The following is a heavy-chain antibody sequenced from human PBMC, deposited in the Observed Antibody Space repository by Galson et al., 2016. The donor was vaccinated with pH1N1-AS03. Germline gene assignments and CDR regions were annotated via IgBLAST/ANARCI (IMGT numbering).Heavy chain of an antibody. V-gene: IGHV3-48*02. CDR2: INSRSDTI. J-gene: IGHJ4*02. CDR3: ARDSGYGGAFDN. CDR1: EFTVSIYH. Sequence: SLRLSCAASEFTVSIYHMSWVRQAPGKGLEWVSYINSRSDTIYYADSVKGRFTISRNNAKNSLYLQMSSLRDDDTAVYYCARDSGYGGAFDNWGQGALVTVSS. D-gene: IGHD5-12*01.